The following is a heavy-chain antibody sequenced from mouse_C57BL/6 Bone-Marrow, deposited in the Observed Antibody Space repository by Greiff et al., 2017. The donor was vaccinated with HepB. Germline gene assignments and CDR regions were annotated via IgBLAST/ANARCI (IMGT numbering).Heavy chain of an antibody. Sequence: VQLQQSGAELVRPGSSVKLSCKASGYTFTSYWMHWVKQRPIQGLEWIGNIDPSDSETHYNQKFKDKATLTVDKSSSTAYMQLSSLTSEDSAVYYCARRVYYYGRDAMDYWGQGTSVTVSS. CDR2: IDPSDSET. J-gene: IGHJ4*01. V-gene: IGHV1-52*01. CDR1: GYTFTSYW. D-gene: IGHD1-1*01. CDR3: ARRVYYYGRDAMDY.